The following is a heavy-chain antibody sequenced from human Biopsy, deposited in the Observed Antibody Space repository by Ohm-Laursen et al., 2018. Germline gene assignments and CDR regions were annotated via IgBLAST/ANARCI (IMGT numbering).Heavy chain of an antibody. CDR2: VNPKSGAA. CDR3: ARGRRHCSGTCSRWYFDL. CDR1: GYTFTAFS. J-gene: IGHJ2*01. D-gene: IGHD2-2*01. Sequence: ASVKVSCKPSGYTFTAFSVHWLRQAPGQGLEWMGWVNPKSGAADYPQIFQGRVSMTRDTSISTAYMDLSRLRSDDTAVYYRARGRRHCSGTCSRWYFDLWGRGPLVTVSS. V-gene: IGHV1-2*02.